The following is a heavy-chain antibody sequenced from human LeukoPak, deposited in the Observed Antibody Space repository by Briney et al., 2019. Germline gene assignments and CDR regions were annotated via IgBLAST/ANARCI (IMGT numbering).Heavy chain of an antibody. CDR1: AGTFSSYA. J-gene: IGHJ4*02. CDR2: IIPILGIA. V-gene: IGHV1-69*04. D-gene: IGHD4-17*01. CDR3: ASGEHFDY. Sequence: SVKVSFKSSAGTFSSYAISWVRQAPGQGLEWMGRIIPILGIASYAQKFQGRVTITADKSTSTAYMELSSLRSEDTAVYYCASGEHFDYWGQGTLVTVSS.